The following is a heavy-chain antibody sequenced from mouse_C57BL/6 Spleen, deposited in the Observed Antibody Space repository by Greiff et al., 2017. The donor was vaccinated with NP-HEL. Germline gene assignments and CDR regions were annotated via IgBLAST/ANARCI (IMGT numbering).Heavy chain of an antibody. V-gene: IGHV1-50*01. D-gene: IGHD2-3*01. Sequence: QVQLQQPGAELVKPGASVKLSCKASGYTFTSYWMQWVKQRPGQGLEWIGEIDPSDSYTNYNQKFKGKATLTVDTTSSTAYLQLSSLTSEDSAVYYCARWLLRNWYFDVWGTGTTVTVSS. CDR3: ARWLLRNWYFDV. CDR2: IDPSDSYT. CDR1: GYTFTSYW. J-gene: IGHJ1*03.